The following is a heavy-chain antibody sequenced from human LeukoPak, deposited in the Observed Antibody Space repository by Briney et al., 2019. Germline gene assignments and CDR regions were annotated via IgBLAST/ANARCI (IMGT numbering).Heavy chain of an antibody. V-gene: IGHV3-7*01. CDR3: ARPLMYYYGSETYFWFDP. Sequence: GGSLRLSCAASGFTFSSYWMSWVRQAPGKGLEWVANINKDGSEKYYADSVKGGFTISRDNAKNSLSLQMNSLRTEDTAVYYCARPLMYYYGSETYFWFDPWGQGTLVTVSS. J-gene: IGHJ5*02. CDR2: INKDGSEK. D-gene: IGHD3-10*01. CDR1: GFTFSSYW.